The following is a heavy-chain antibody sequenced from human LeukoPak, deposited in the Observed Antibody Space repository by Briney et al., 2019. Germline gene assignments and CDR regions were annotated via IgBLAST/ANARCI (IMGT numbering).Heavy chain of an antibody. CDR1: GGSFSGYY. CDR3: AGISSGWYKVY. D-gene: IGHD6-19*01. CDR2: INHSGST. J-gene: IGHJ4*02. V-gene: IGHV4-34*01. Sequence: SETLSLTCAVYGGSFSGYYWSWIRQPPGKGLEWIWEINHSGSTNYNPSLKSRVTMSVDTSKNQFSLKLSSVTAADTAVYYCAGISSGWYKVYWGQGTLVTVSS.